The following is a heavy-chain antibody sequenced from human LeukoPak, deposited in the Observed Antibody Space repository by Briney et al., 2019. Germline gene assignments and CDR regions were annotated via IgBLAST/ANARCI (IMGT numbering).Heavy chain of an antibody. CDR1: GGSINNHY. Sequence: SETLSLTCIVSGGSINNHYWTWIRQTPGKGLEWIGDIHYTGSTTYSPSLKSRVTMSIDTSKNQFSLNLSSMTAADTAVYYCARGVAGSGSTPNFWGQGTLVTVSS. V-gene: IGHV4-59*11. CDR2: IHYTGST. CDR3: ARGVAGSGSTPNF. D-gene: IGHD1-26*01. J-gene: IGHJ4*02.